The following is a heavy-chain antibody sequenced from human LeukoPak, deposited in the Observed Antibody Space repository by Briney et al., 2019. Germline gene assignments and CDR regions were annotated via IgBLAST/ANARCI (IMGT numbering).Heavy chain of an antibody. CDR2: ISNSGSYT. V-gene: IGHV3-11*03. D-gene: IGHD6-19*01. CDR3: ARSRGAGPAAYFDY. CDR1: GFTFSDEY. J-gene: IGHJ4*02. Sequence: PGGALRLSCAASGFTFSDEYMSWIRQAPGKGLEWVSYISNSGSYTNYADSVKGRFTISRDNAKNSLYLQMSSLRAEATAVYYCARSRGAGPAAYFDYWGQGTLITVSS.